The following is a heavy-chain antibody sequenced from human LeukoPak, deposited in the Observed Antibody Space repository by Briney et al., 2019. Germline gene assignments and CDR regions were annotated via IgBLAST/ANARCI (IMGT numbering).Heavy chain of an antibody. CDR2: INQDGSEK. CDR1: GFTFSSYA. V-gene: IGHV3-7*01. CDR3: ARDHGFSYYYYMDV. Sequence: GGSLRLSCAASGFTFSSYAMSWVRQAPGKGLEWVANINQDGSEKYYVDSVKGRFTISRDNAKNSVYLQMNRLRAEDTAVYYCARDHGFSYYYYMDVWGKGTTVTVSS. J-gene: IGHJ6*03. D-gene: IGHD3-3*01.